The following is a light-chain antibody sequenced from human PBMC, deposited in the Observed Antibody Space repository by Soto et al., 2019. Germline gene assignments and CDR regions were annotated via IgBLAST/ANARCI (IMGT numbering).Light chain of an antibody. J-gene: IGKJ4*01. CDR1: QTIDTH. CDR2: DAS. CDR3: QHRSNWPLT. Sequence: EIVMTQSPGTMSVSPGERATLSCRASQTIDTHLAWYQQKPGQAPRLLIYDASNRATGIPARFSGSGSGTDFTLTISSLEPEDFAVYYCQHRSNWPLTFGGGTKVDIK. V-gene: IGKV3-11*01.